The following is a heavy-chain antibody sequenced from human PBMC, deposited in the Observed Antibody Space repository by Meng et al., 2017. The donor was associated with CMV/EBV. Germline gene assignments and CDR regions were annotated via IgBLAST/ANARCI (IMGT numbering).Heavy chain of an antibody. D-gene: IGHD3-10*01. Sequence: LSCAASGFTFSSYSMNWVRQAPGKGLEWVSSIRSSSTYIHYADSVKGRFTISRDNAKNSLYLQMNSLRTEDTAVYYCAGEAGHFHPDYWGQGTLVTVSS. V-gene: IGHV3-21*06. CDR2: IRSSSTYI. J-gene: IGHJ4*02. CDR3: AGEAGHFHPDY. CDR1: GFTFSSYS.